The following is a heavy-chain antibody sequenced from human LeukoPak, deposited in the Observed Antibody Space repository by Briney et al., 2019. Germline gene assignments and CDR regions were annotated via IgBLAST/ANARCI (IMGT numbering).Heavy chain of an antibody. V-gene: IGHV5-51*01. Sequence: GESLKISCKCSGYPFTTYWIGWVRQMPGKGLEWMGIIYPGDSDTRDRPSFQGQVTISAAKSISTAYLQWNSLKASDTAVYYCARLAVAGLDYWGEGTLVTVSS. CDR3: ARLAVAGLDY. D-gene: IGHD6-19*01. CDR1: GYPFTTYW. CDR2: IYPGDSDT. J-gene: IGHJ4*02.